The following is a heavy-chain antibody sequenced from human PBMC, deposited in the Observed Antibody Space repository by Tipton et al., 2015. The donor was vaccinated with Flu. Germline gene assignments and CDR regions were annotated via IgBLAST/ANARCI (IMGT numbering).Heavy chain of an antibody. CDR1: GYTFTGYY. V-gene: IGHV1-2*06. D-gene: IGHD5-24*01. Sequence: QLVQSGAGVKRPGASVKVSCKASGYTFTGYYIHWVRQAPGQGLEWMGRINPNSGGAHYAQKFQDRVTLTRETSISTAYMELSGLRSDDMAVYYCARGFRFRGEMATGNWFDPWGQGTLVTVSS. CDR2: INPNSGGA. J-gene: IGHJ5*02. CDR3: ARGFRFRGEMATGNWFDP.